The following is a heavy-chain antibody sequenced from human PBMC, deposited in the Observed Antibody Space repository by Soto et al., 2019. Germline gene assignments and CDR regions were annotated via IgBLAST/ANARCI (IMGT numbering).Heavy chain of an antibody. CDR2: ISGSGGST. CDR1: GFTFSSYA. CDR3: AKELPLYCSSTSCYDDY. D-gene: IGHD2-2*01. J-gene: IGHJ4*02. Sequence: PGGSLRLSCAASGFTFSSYAMSWVRQAPGKGLEWVSAISGSGGSTYYADSVKGRFTISRDNSKNTLYLQMNSLRAEDTAVYYCAKELPLYCSSTSCYDDYWGQGTLVTVSS. V-gene: IGHV3-23*01.